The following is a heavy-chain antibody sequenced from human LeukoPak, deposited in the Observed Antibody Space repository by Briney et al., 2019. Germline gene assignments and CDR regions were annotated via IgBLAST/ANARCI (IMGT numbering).Heavy chain of an antibody. V-gene: IGHV5-51*01. J-gene: IGHJ3*02. Sequence: GESPKISCKGSGYSFSNFWIGWVRQMPGKGLEWMAIFYPGASDTRYSPSFQGQVTISADKSISTTYLQWTTLKASDTAIYYCGRGYGAYDVVDIWGQGTMVTVSS. D-gene: IGHD4-17*01. CDR2: FYPGASDT. CDR3: GRGYGAYDVVDI. CDR1: GYSFSNFW.